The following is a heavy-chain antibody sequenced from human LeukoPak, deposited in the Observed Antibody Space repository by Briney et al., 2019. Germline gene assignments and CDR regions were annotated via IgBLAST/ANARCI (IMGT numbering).Heavy chain of an antibody. J-gene: IGHJ4*02. Sequence: SETLSLTCTVSGGSISSYYWSWIRQPPGKGLEWIGYTYYSGSTNYNPSLKSRVTISVDTSKNQFSLKLSSVTAADTAVYYCASFSGYSYGYFDYWGQGTLVTVSS. D-gene: IGHD5-18*01. CDR2: TYYSGST. CDR3: ASFSGYSYGYFDY. CDR1: GGSISSYY. V-gene: IGHV4-59*08.